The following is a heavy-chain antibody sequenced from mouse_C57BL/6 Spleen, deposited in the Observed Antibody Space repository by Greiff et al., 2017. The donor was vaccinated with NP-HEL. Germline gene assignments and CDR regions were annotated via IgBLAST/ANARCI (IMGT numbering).Heavy chain of an antibody. J-gene: IGHJ2*01. Sequence: QVQLQQPGTELVKPGASVKLSCKASGYTFTSYWMHWVKQRPGQGLEWIGNINPSNGGTNYNEKFKSKATLTVDKSSSTAYMQLSSLTSEDSAVYYCARRRTIYYDYDKGGYYFDYWGQGTTLTVSS. D-gene: IGHD2-4*01. CDR1: GYTFTSYW. CDR2: INPSNGGT. CDR3: ARRRTIYYDYDKGGYYFDY. V-gene: IGHV1-53*01.